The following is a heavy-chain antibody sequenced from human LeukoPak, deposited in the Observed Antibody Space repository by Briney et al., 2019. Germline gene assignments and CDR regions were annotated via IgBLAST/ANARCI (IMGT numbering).Heavy chain of an antibody. CDR1: GFPFSNYV. J-gene: IGHJ4*02. CDR3: AKDPEKQYYDILTGHKGGY. CDR2: VSGSGGRSST. Sequence: GGSLRLSCVASGFPFSNYVMSWVRQAPGKGLEWVSGVSGSGGRSSTYYADSVKGRFTISRDNSKNTLYLQMNSLRAEDTAVYYCAKDPEKQYYDILTGHKGGYWGQGTLVTVSS. V-gene: IGHV3-23*01. D-gene: IGHD3-9*01.